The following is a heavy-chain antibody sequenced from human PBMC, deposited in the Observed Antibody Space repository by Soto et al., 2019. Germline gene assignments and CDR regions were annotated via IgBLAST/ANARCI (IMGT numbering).Heavy chain of an antibody. CDR1: GFTFSNAW. V-gene: IGHV3-15*01. CDR2: IKSKTDGGTT. J-gene: IGHJ4*02. CDR3: TSMLVAAPAQDY. D-gene: IGHD2-15*01. Sequence: GGSLRLSCAASGFTFSNAWMSWVRQAPGKGLEWVGRIKSKTDGGTTDYAAPVKGRFTISRDDSKNTLYLQMNSLKTEDTAVYYCTSMLVAAPAQDYWGQGTLVTVSS.